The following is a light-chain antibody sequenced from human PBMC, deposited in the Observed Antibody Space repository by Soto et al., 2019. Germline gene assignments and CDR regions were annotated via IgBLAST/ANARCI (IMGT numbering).Light chain of an antibody. CDR2: AAS. CDR3: KKTYTTRALA. CDR1: QDINSY. Sequence: DIQMTQSPSALSASVGDRVTITCRASQDINSYLNWYQKKPGKAPKLLIYAASSLQSGVPSRFSGSESGTDFTLTITSLQPDYSAAYYCKKTYTTRALAFGGGTKVDIX. J-gene: IGKJ4*01. V-gene: IGKV1-39*01.